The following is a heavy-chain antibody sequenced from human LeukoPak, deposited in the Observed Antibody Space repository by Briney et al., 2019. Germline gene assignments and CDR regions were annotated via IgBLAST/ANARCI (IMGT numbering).Heavy chain of an antibody. D-gene: IGHD5-18*01. CDR2: IYYSGST. Sequence: SETLSLTCTVSGGSINSNYWSWIRQPPGKRPEWIGYIYYSGSTYYNPSLKSRVTTSVDTSKNQFSLRLSSVTAADTAVYYCARGDGQLWFQFWGQGTLVTVSS. V-gene: IGHV4-59*01. CDR3: ARGDGQLWFQF. CDR1: GGSINSNY. J-gene: IGHJ4*02.